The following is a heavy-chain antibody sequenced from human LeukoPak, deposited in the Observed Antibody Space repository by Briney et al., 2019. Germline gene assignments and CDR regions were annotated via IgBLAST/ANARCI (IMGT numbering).Heavy chain of an antibody. J-gene: IGHJ2*01. V-gene: IGHV4-30-2*01. D-gene: IGHD2-2*01. CDR1: GTSISSGGYS. CDR3: ARGIVVPAAPRGWYFDL. CDR2: IYHSGST. Sequence: SETLSLTCTVSGTSISSGGYSWSWIRQPPGKGLEWIGYIYHSGSTYYNPSLKSRVTISVDRSKNQFSLKLSSVTAADTAVYYCARGIVVPAAPRGWYFDLWGRGTLVTVSS.